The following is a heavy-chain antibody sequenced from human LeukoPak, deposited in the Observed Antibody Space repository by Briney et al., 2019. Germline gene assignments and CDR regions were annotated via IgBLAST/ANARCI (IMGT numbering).Heavy chain of an antibody. J-gene: IGHJ6*02. Sequence: GASVKVSCKTSGYTFSRHYIHWVRQAPGQGLEWLGIINTSGATTRYGHNFKGRVTATRDTSTSTVYMEMSSLNSEDTAVYYCARGLESSGWYGMDVWGQGTTVTVSS. D-gene: IGHD6-19*01. CDR1: GYTFSRHY. CDR2: INTSGATT. CDR3: ARGLESSGWYGMDV. V-gene: IGHV1-46*01.